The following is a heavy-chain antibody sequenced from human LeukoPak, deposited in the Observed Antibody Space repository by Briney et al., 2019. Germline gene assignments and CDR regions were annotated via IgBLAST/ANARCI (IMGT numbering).Heavy chain of an antibody. CDR1: GGSISSGSYY. V-gene: IGHV4-61*02. CDR2: IYTSGST. CDR3: ARRGAYGSGSYYNVHLDY. Sequence: SQTLSLTCTVSGGSISSGSYYWSWIRQPAGKGLEWIGRIYTSGSTNYNPSLKSRVTISVDTSKNQFSLKLSSVTAADTAVYYCARRGAYGSGSYYNVHLDYWGQGTLVTVSS. J-gene: IGHJ4*02. D-gene: IGHD3-10*01.